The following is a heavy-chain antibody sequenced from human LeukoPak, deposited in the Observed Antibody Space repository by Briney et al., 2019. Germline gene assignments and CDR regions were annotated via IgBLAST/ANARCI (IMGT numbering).Heavy chain of an antibody. J-gene: IGHJ4*02. CDR3: ARTNRIAVAGTDY. V-gene: IGHV3-21*01. Sequence: GGSLRLSCAASGFTFSSYSMNWVRQAPGKGLEWVSSISSSNIYYADSVKGRFTISRDNAKNSLYLQMNSLRAEDTAVCYCARTNRIAVAGTDYWGQGTLVTVSS. CDR1: GFTFSSYS. D-gene: IGHD6-19*01. CDR2: ISSSNI.